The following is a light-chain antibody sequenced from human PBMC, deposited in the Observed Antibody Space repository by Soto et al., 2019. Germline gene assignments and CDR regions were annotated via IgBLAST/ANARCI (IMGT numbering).Light chain of an antibody. CDR3: QQSYSSLSIT. J-gene: IGKJ5*01. Sequence: DIQMTQSPSSLSASVGDRVTISCRASQSISSHLSWYQQKPGKAPKLLIFGASSFQSGVPSRFSGSGSGTDFTLTISSLQPEDFATYDCQQSYSSLSITFGQGTRLEIK. V-gene: IGKV1-39*01. CDR2: GAS. CDR1: QSISSH.